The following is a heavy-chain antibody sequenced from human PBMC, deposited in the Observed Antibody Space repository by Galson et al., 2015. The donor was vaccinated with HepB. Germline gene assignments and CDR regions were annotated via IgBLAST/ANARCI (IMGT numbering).Heavy chain of an antibody. J-gene: IGHJ4*02. V-gene: IGHV5-51*01. CDR2: IYPGDSDT. CDR1: GYSFTSYW. CDR3: ARQDVVVGATPERRSFDY. Sequence: QSGAEVKKPGESLKISCKGSGYSFTSYWIGWVRQMPGKGLEWMGIIYPGDSDTRYSPSFQGQVTISADKSINTAYLQWSSLKASDTATYYCARQDVVVGATPERRSFDYWGQGTLVTVSS. D-gene: IGHD2-15*01.